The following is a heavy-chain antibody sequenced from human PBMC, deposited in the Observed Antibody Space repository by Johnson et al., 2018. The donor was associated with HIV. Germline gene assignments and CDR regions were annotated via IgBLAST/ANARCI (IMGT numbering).Heavy chain of an antibody. D-gene: IGHD2-15*01. V-gene: IGHV3-30-3*01. CDR3: ARERYGSQAIDGFDI. CDR1: GFTFRSYA. Sequence: QVQLVESGGGVVQPGRSLRLSCAASGFTFRSYAMHWVRQTPGKGLECVAVVSYHGSNKYYADSVKGRFTISRDNSKNTLYMQMNSLRAEDTAVYYCARERYGSQAIDGFDIWGQGTMVTVSS. J-gene: IGHJ3*02. CDR2: VSYHGSNK.